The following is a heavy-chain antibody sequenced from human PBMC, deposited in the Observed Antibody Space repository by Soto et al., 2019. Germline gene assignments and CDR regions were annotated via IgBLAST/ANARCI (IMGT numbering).Heavy chain of an antibody. CDR1: GFSLSTSGVG. V-gene: IGHV2-5*02. CDR3: AHRRIGVSQWNYGDFHY. CDR2: IYWDDDK. Sequence: QITLKESGPTLVKPTQTLTLTCTFSGFSLSTSGVGVGWVSQPPGKALEWLVFIYWDDDKRYSPSLRSRLTITKDTSKNQLVLTMTNVDPVDTATYLCAHRRIGVSQWNYGDFHYWGQGTLVTVSS. J-gene: IGHJ4*02. D-gene: IGHD1-7*01.